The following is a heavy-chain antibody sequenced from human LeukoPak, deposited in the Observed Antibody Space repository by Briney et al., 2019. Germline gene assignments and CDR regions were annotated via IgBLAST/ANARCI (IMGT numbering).Heavy chain of an antibody. CDR3: ARGRYSYGYRWWYFDL. CDR2: INHSGST. V-gene: IGHV4-34*01. D-gene: IGHD5-18*01. CDR1: GGSFSGYY. J-gene: IGHJ2*01. Sequence: SETLSLTCAVYGGSFSGYYCSWIRQPPGKGLEWIGEINHSGSTNYNPSLKSRVTISVDTSKNQFSLKLSSVTAADTAVYYCARGRYSYGYRWWYFDLWGRGTLVTVSS.